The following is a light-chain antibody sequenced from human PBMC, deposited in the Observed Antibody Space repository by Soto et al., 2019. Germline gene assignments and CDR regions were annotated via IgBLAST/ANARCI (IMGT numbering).Light chain of an antibody. CDR3: QQSNTFWT. CDR1: QTISSW. CDR2: DVS. Sequence: DIPMTQSPSTLSASVGDRVTITCRASQTISSWLAWYQQKPGKAPKLLIYDVSTLGSGVPSRFSGSGSGTDFTLTISSLQPDDFATYYCQQSNTFWTFGQGTKVEIK. V-gene: IGKV1-5*01. J-gene: IGKJ1*01.